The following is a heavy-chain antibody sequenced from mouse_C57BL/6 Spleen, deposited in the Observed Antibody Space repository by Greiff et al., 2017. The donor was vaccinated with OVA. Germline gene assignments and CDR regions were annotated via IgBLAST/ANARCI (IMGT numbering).Heavy chain of an antibody. CDR2: IDPSDSYT. V-gene: IGHV1-50*01. CDR1: GYTFTSYW. D-gene: IGHD1-1*01. Sequence: VQLQQPGAELVKPGASVKLSCKASGYTFTSYWMQWVKQRPGQGLEWIGEIDPSDSYTNYNQKFKGQATLTVDTSSRSAYMQLSSLTSEDSAVYYGARHYGSSYWYFDVWGTGTTVTVSA. CDR3: ARHYGSSYWYFDV. J-gene: IGHJ1*03.